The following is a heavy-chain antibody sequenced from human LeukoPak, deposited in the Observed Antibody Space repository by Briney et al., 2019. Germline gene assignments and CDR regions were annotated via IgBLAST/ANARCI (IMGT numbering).Heavy chain of an antibody. V-gene: IGHV3-23*01. CDR1: GFTFSSYA. CDR2: ITGSSAST. D-gene: IGHD6-13*01. Sequence: GGSLRLSCAASGFTFSSYAMSWVRQAPGKGLEWVSSITGSSASTYYADSVKGRFTISRDNSKNTLFLQMNSLRADDTAVYFCAKDQKSIAETGYDYWGKGPLVTVSS. CDR3: AKDQKSIAETGYDY. J-gene: IGHJ4*02.